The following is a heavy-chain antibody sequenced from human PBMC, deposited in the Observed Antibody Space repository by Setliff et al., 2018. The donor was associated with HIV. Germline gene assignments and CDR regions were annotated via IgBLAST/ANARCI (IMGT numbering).Heavy chain of an antibody. D-gene: IGHD2-15*01. Sequence: ASVKVSCKASGYTFTSYDINWVRQATGQGLEWMGWMNPNSGNTGYAQKFQGRVTMTRNTSISTAYMELSSLRSDDTAIYYCAKPFGSDGSRQLDSWGQGTLVTVSA. V-gene: IGHV1-8*02. J-gene: IGHJ4*02. CDR2: MNPNSGNT. CDR3: AKPFGSDGSRQLDS. CDR1: GYTFTSYD.